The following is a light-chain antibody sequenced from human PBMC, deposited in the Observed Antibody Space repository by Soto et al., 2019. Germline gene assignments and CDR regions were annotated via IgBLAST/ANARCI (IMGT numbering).Light chain of an antibody. CDR3: QTWDTFIGI. V-gene: IGLV3-1*01. Sequence: SYELIQPPSVSVSPGQTASITCSGDKLGDKYASWYQQKTGQSPVLVIYQDYKRPSGIPERFSGSNSGNTATLTISGTQAMDEADYYCQTWDTFIGIFGGGTKLTVL. CDR2: QDY. CDR1: KLGDKY. J-gene: IGLJ2*01.